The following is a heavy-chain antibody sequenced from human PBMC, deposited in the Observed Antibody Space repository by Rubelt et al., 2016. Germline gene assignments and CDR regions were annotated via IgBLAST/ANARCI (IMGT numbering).Heavy chain of an antibody. D-gene: IGHD2-2*01. V-gene: IGHV4-59*08. Sequence: QVQLQESGPGLVKPSENLSLTCTVSGGSISSSYWSWIRQPPGKGLEWIGYIHYSGGTDYTPSLKSRVTISGDTSKNQFSRKRGSVTAADTAVYYCARWKGGSSTIDYWGRGTLVTVSS. CDR1: GGSISSSY. CDR3: ARWKGGSSTIDY. CDR2: IHYSGGT. J-gene: IGHJ4*02.